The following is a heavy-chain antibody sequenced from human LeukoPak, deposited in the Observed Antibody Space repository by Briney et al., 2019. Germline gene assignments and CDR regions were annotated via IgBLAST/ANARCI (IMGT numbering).Heavy chain of an antibody. D-gene: IGHD6-19*01. CDR3: ARHGPASSSGWTADY. Sequence: GESLKISCKGSGYSFTSYWIGWVRQMPGKGLEWMGIIYPGDSDTRYSPSFQGQVTISADKSISTAYLQWSSLKASDTAMYYRARHGPASSSGWTADYWGQGTLVTVSS. CDR1: GYSFTSYW. J-gene: IGHJ4*02. CDR2: IYPGDSDT. V-gene: IGHV5-51*01.